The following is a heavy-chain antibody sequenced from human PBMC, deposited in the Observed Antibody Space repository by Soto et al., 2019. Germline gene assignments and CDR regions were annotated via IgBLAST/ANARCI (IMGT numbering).Heavy chain of an antibody. J-gene: IGHJ4*02. CDR1: GFSLSNARMG. D-gene: IGHD1-26*01. Sequence: QVTLKESGPVLVKPTETLTLTCTVSGFSLSNARMGVSWIRQPPGKALEWLAHIFSNDEKSYSTSLKSRLTISKDTSKSQGVLTMTNMDPVDTATYYCARIRGGSYHEDYFDYWGQGTLVTVSS. CDR3: ARIRGGSYHEDYFDY. V-gene: IGHV2-26*01. CDR2: IFSNDEK.